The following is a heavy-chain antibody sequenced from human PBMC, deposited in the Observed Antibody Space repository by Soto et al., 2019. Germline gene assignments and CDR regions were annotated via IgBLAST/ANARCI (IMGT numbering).Heavy chain of an antibody. CDR3: ATRITVFGLLIPPFDP. CDR2: INHAGGT. Sequence: SETLSLTCAVYGGSVNSFYWNWTRQPPGKGLQWIGEINHAGGTHYNPSLKSRVTMSVATSKNQFSLWLSSVTAADTAIYYCATRITVFGLLIPPFDPWGQGTQVTVSS. CDR1: GGSVNSFY. V-gene: IGHV4-34*01. J-gene: IGHJ5*02. D-gene: IGHD3-3*01.